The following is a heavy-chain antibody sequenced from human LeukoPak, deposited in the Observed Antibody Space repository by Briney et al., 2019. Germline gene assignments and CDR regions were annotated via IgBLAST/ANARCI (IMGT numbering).Heavy chain of an antibody. D-gene: IGHD3-22*01. Sequence: PGVSLRLSCAASGFTFDDYAMHWVRQAPGKGLEWVSLISGDGGSTYYADSVKGRFTISRDNSKNSLYLQMNSLRTEDTALYYCAKTTYYYDSSGYYYNWGQGTLVTVSS. V-gene: IGHV3-43*02. CDR3: AKTTYYYDSSGYYYN. CDR1: GFTFDDYA. J-gene: IGHJ4*02. CDR2: ISGDGGST.